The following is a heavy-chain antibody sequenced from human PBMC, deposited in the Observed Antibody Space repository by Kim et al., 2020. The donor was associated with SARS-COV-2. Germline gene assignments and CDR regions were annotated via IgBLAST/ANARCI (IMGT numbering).Heavy chain of an antibody. J-gene: IGHJ3*02. Sequence: GGSLRLSCAASGFTFSSYAMSWVRQAPGKGLEWVSAISGSGGSTYYAYSVKGRFTISRYNSKNTLYLQMNSLRAEDTAVYYCAKLESIVGATDNAFDIWGQGTMVTISS. CDR2: ISGSGGST. D-gene: IGHD1-26*01. CDR3: AKLESIVGATDNAFDI. V-gene: IGHV3-23*01. CDR1: GFTFSSYA.